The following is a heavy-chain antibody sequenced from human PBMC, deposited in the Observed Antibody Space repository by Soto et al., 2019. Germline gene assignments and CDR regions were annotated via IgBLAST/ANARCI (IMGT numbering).Heavy chain of an antibody. CDR3: ARDLWVEPELYYYGMDV. D-gene: IGHD1-1*01. CDR1: GGSISGSYYY. Sequence: PSETLSLTCAVSGGSISGSYYYWGWLRQSPGKGPEWIGSVFYTGFTSYNPSLKSRLTISVDTSKNHFSLRLTSVTAADTAVYYCARDLWVEPELYYYGMDVWGQGTTVTVSS. V-gene: IGHV4-39*07. J-gene: IGHJ6*02. CDR2: VFYTGFT.